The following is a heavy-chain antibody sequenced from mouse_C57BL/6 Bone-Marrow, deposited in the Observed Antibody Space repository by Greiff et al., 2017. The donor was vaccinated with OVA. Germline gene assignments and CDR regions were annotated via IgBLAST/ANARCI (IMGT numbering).Heavy chain of an antibody. D-gene: IGHD2-3*01. Sequence: EVNLVESGGGLVKPGGSLKLSCAASGFTFSDYGMHWVRQAPEKGLEWVAYISSGSSTIYYADTVKGRFTISRDNAKNTLFLQMTSLRSEDTAMYYCARQDGYYYYYAMDYWGQGTSVTVSS. CDR1: GFTFSDYG. V-gene: IGHV5-17*01. CDR2: ISSGSSTI. J-gene: IGHJ4*01. CDR3: ARQDGYYYYYAMDY.